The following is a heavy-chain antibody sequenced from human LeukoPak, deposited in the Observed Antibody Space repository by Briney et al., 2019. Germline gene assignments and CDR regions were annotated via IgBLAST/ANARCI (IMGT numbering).Heavy chain of an antibody. CDR2: ISAYNGNT. CDR3: ARVGISNWFDP. CDR1: GDAFSSYA. Sequence: ASVKVSRKASGDAFSSYAISWVRQAPGQGLEWMGWISAYNGNTNYAQKLQGRVTMTTDTSTSTAYMELRSLRSDDTAVYYCARVGISNWFDPWGQGTLVTVSS. J-gene: IGHJ5*02. V-gene: IGHV1-18*01.